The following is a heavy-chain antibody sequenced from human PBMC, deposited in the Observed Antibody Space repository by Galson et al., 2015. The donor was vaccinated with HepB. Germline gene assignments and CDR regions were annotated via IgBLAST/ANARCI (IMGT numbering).Heavy chain of an antibody. D-gene: IGHD3-10*01. CDR3: TTVVRGVKGFRYFDL. J-gene: IGHJ2*01. CDR1: GFIFSNAW. Sequence: SLRLSCAASGFIFSNAWMNWVRQAPGKGLEWVGRIKSKTGGGTTDFAASVKGRFTISRGDSQNTLYLQMNSLKTEDTAVYYCTTVVRGVKGFRYFDLWGRGTLVTVSS. V-gene: IGHV3-15*07. CDR2: IKSKTGGGTT.